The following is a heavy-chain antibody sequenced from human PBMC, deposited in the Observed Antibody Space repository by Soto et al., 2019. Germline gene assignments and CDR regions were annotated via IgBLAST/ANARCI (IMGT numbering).Heavy chain of an antibody. Sequence: EVQLVESGGVVVQPGGSLRLSCAASGFTFDDYTMHWVRQAPGKGLEWVSLISWDGGSTYYADSVKGRFTISRDNSKNSLYLQMNSLRTEDTALYYCAKDIGPYYYGMDVWGQGTTATVSS. CDR2: ISWDGGST. J-gene: IGHJ6*02. CDR1: GFTFDDYT. V-gene: IGHV3-43*01. CDR3: AKDIGPYYYGMDV. D-gene: IGHD3-16*01.